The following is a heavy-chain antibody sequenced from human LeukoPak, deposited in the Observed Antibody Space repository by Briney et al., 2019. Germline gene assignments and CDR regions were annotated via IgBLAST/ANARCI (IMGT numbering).Heavy chain of an antibody. J-gene: IGHJ3*02. V-gene: IGHV3-48*01. CDR2: ISSSSSTI. CDR1: GFTFSSYS. D-gene: IGHD3-10*01. CDR3: ARDPAFGAFDI. Sequence: GGSLRLSCTASGFTFSSYSMNWVRQAPGKGLEWVSYISSSSSTIYYADSVKGRFTISRDNAKNSLYLQMNSLRAEDTAVYYCARDPAFGAFDIWGRGTMVTVSS.